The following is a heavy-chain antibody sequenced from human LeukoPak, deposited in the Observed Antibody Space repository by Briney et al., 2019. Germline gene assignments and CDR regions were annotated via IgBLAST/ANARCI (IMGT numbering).Heavy chain of an antibody. D-gene: IGHD3-10*01. V-gene: IGHV3-23*01. CDR1: GFTFSSYA. CDR2: ISGSGGST. CDR3: AKGPSGNYYKRLDY. J-gene: IGHJ4*02. Sequence: PGGSLRLSCAASGFTFSSYAMSWVRQAPGKGLEWVSAISGSGGSTYYADSVKGRFTISRDNSKNTLYLQMNSLRAEDTAVYYCAKGPSGNYYKRLDYWGQGTLVTVSS.